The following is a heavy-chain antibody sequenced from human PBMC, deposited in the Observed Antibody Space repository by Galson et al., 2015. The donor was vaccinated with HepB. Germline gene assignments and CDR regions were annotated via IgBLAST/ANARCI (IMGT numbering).Heavy chain of an antibody. V-gene: IGHV3-15*01. CDR2: IKSKTGGGTT. CDR3: TTLDD. Sequence: SLRLSCAASGFTFRNAWMSWVRQAPGKGLEWVGRIKSKTGGGTTDYAAPVKGRFTISRDDSKNTLYLQLNSLKTEDTAVYFCTTLDDWGQGTLVTVSP. J-gene: IGHJ4*02. CDR1: GFTFRNAW.